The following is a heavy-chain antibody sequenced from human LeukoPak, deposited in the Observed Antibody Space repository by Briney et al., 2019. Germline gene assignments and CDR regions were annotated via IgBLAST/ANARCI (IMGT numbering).Heavy chain of an antibody. V-gene: IGHV3-30-3*02. J-gene: IGHJ4*02. CDR3: AKMDYYDSSGLGY. Sequence: GGSLRLSCAASGFTFSSYAMHWVRQAPGKGLEWVAVISYDGSNKYYADSMKGRFTISRDNSKNTLYLQMNSLRAEDTAVYYCAKMDYYDSSGLGYWGQGTLVTVSS. CDR2: ISYDGSNK. D-gene: IGHD3-22*01. CDR1: GFTFSSYA.